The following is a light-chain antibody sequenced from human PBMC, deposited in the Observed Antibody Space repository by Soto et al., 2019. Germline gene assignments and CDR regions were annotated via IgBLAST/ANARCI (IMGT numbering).Light chain of an antibody. CDR2: SAS. J-gene: IGKJ4*01. CDR3: QQYASSPLT. CDR1: QSISSLY. Sequence: EIVLTQSPGPLSLSPGERATLSCGTSQSISSLYLAWYQQKPGQAPSLLMYSASSRATGIPDRFSGSGSGTDFTLTISRLEPEDFAVYYCQQYASSPLTFGGGTKVEIK. V-gene: IGKV3-20*01.